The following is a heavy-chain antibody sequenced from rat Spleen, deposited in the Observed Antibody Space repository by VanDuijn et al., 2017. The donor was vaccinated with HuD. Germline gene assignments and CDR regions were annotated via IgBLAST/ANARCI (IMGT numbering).Heavy chain of an antibody. D-gene: IGHD1-4*01. CDR3: AKDGSRYGYTHFDY. J-gene: IGHJ2*01. CDR2: ITNTGGST. V-gene: IGHV5-19*01. Sequence: EVQLVESGGGLVQPGRSLKLSCAASGFTFSNFGMHWIRQAPGKGLEWVASITNTGGSTYYPDSVKGRFTISRDNAKSTLYLQMNSLRSEDTATYYCAKDGSRYGYTHFDYWGQGVMVTVSS. CDR1: GFTFSNFG.